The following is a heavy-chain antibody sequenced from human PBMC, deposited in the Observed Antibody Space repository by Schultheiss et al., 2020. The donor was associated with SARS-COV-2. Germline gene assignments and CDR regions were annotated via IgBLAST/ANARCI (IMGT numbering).Heavy chain of an antibody. CDR2: IYPGDSDT. Sequence: GGSLRLSCKGSGYSFTSYWIGWVRQMPGKGLEWMGIIYPGDSDTRYSPSFQGQVTISADKSISTAYLQWSSLKASDSAMYYCARGYFDHIKYNWFDPWGQGTLVTVSS. J-gene: IGHJ5*02. CDR3: ARGYFDHIKYNWFDP. V-gene: IGHV5-51*01. CDR1: GYSFTSYW. D-gene: IGHD3-9*01.